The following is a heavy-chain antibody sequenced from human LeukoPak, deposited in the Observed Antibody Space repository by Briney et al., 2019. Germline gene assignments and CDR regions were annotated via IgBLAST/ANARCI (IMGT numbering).Heavy chain of an antibody. D-gene: IGHD6-13*01. CDR1: GGSFSGYY. CDR3: ARVSSSWPHYYFHY. Sequence: SETLSLTCAVYGGSFSGYYWSWIRQPPGKGLEWIGEINHSGSTNYNPSLKSRVTISVDTSKNQFSLKLNSVTAADTAVYYCARVSSSWPHYYFHYWGQGTRVTASS. V-gene: IGHV4-34*01. J-gene: IGHJ4*02. CDR2: INHSGST.